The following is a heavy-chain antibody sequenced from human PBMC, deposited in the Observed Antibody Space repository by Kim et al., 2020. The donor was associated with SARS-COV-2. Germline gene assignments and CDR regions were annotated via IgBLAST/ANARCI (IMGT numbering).Heavy chain of an antibody. D-gene: IGHD3-10*01. Sequence: SETLSLNCTVSGGSFSSYFWNWIRQPPGKGLEWIGNIYYSGSTNYNPSLKSRVTIAIDTSKNQFSLKLSSVTAADTALYYCARGSGKGQYYFYGMDVCG. CDR3: ARGSGKGQYYFYGMDV. J-gene: IGHJ6*02. V-gene: IGHV4-59*01. CDR2: IYYSGST. CDR1: GGSFSSYF.